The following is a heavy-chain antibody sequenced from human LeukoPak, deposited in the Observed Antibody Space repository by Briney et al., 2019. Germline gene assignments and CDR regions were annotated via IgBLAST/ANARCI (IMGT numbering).Heavy chain of an antibody. CDR1: GYTFTSYG. V-gene: IGHV1-18*01. D-gene: IGHD6-13*01. CDR3: TRDLPYSSSWESIDY. CDR2: ISAYNGNT. Sequence: ASVKVSCKASGYTFTSYGISWVRQAPGQGPEWMGWISAYNGNTKYAQNLQGRVTMTTDTSASTAYMELRSLRSDDTAVYYCTRDLPYSSSWESIDYWGQGTLVTVSS. J-gene: IGHJ4*02.